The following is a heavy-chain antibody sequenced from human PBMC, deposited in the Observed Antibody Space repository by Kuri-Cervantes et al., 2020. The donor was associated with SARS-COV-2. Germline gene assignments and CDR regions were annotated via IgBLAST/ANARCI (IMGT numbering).Heavy chain of an antibody. Sequence: SETLSLTCTVSGGSISSGDYYWSWIRQPPGKGLEWIGYIYYSGSTYYNPSPKSRVTISVDTSKNQFSLKLSSVTAADTAVYYCARISRTYAFDIWGQGTMVTVSS. V-gene: IGHV4-30-4*08. CDR3: ARISRTYAFDI. CDR1: GGSISSGDYY. J-gene: IGHJ3*02. CDR2: IYYSGST. D-gene: IGHD1-14*01.